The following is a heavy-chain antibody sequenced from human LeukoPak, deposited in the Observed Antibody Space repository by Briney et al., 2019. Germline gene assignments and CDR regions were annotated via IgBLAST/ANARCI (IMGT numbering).Heavy chain of an antibody. Sequence: GGSLRLSCAASGFTFSTYWMHWVRQAPGEGLVWVSRIKSDGSDTSYADSVKGRFTISRDNAKNTLYLQMNSLRAEDTAVYYCARGFGTGVEYGAQGPLVPVPS. CDR2: IKSDGSDT. V-gene: IGHV3-74*01. J-gene: IGHJ4*02. CDR3: ARGFGTGVEY. D-gene: IGHD3-16*01. CDR1: GFTFSTYW.